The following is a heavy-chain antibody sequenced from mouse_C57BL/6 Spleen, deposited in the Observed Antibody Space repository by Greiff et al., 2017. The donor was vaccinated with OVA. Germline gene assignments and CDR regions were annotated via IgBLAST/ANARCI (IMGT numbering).Heavy chain of an antibody. CDR3: AREGYYGSSYFDY. CDR1: GYTFTDYN. Sequence: VQLQQSGPELVKPGASVKMSCKASGYTFTDYNMHWVKQSHGKSLEWIGYINPNNGGTRYNQKFKGKATLTVNKSSSTAYMELRRPTSEDSAVYYCAREGYYGSSYFDYWGQGTTLTVSS. J-gene: IGHJ2*01. D-gene: IGHD1-1*01. CDR2: INPNNGGT. V-gene: IGHV1-22*01.